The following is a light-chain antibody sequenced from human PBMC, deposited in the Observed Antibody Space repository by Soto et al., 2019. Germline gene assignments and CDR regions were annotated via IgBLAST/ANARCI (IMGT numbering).Light chain of an antibody. CDR2: EVS. CDR1: SSDVGNYNY. V-gene: IGLV2-14*01. Sequence: QSALTQPASVSGSPGQSITISCTGTSSDVGNYNYVSWYQQHPGKAPKLMIYEVSDRPSGVSNRFSASKSSNTASLTISGLQAEDEADYYSSSYTSSTTLVVFGGGTKLTVL. CDR3: SSYTSSTTLVV. J-gene: IGLJ2*01.